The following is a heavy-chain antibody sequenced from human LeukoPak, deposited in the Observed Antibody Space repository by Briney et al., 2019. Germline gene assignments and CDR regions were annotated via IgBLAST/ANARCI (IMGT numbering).Heavy chain of an antibody. CDR2: INHSGST. J-gene: IGHJ6*02. V-gene: IGHV4-34*01. CDR3: ARGYYIAAAGTAGCYYYGMDV. D-gene: IGHD6-13*01. CDR1: GGSFSGYY. Sequence: SETLSLTCAVYGGSFSGYYWSWIRQPPGKGLEWIGEINHSGSTNYNPSLKSRVTISVDTSKNQFSLKLSSVTAADTAVYYCARGYYIAAAGTAGCYYYGMDVWGQGTTVTVSS.